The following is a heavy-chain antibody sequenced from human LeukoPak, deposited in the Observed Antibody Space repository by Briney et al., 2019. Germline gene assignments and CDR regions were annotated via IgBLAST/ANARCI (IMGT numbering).Heavy chain of an antibody. CDR1: GFTCSRNS. Sequence: GGSLTLSCTVSGFTCSRNSMSWVRQAPGKGLEGVSFIYSDNTHYSDSVKGRFTISRDNSKNTLYLQMNSLRAEDTAVYYCARRAGAYSHPYDYWGQGTLVTVSS. J-gene: IGHJ4*02. D-gene: IGHD4/OR15-4a*01. CDR3: ARRAGAYSHPYDY. CDR2: IYSDNT. V-gene: IGHV3-53*01.